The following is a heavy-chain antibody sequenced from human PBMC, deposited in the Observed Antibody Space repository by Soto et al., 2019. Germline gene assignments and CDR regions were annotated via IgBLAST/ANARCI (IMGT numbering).Heavy chain of an antibody. Sequence: SETLSLTCTVSGGSISSGGYYWSWIRQHPGKGLEWIGYIYYSGSTYYNPSLKSRVTISVDTSKNQFSLKLSSVTAADTAVYYCATETARREYYYYYYMDVWGKGTTVTVSS. V-gene: IGHV4-31*03. D-gene: IGHD6-6*01. CDR1: GGSISSGGYY. CDR3: ATETARREYYYYYYMDV. J-gene: IGHJ6*03. CDR2: IYYSGST.